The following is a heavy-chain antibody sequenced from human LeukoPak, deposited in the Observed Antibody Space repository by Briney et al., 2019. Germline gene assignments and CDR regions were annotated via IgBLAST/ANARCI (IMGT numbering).Heavy chain of an antibody. CDR1: GFTFDDYA. Sequence: PGGPLRLSCAASGFTFDDYAMHWVRQAPGKGLEWVSGISWNSGSVGYADSVKGRFTISRDNAKNSLYLQMNSLRAEDTALYYCAKAGTTASWYFDLWGRGTLVNVSS. CDR3: AKAGTTASWYFDL. J-gene: IGHJ2*01. D-gene: IGHD1-7*01. CDR2: ISWNSGSV. V-gene: IGHV3-9*01.